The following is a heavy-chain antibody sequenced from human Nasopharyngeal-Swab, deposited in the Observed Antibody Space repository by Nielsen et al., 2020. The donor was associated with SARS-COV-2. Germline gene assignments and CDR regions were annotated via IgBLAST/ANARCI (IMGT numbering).Heavy chain of an antibody. V-gene: IGHV4-59*01. CDR2: IYYSGST. CDR3: ARASPQRITIFGVVDAFLI. Sequence: SETLSLTCTVSGGSISSYYGSWIRQPQGKGREWIGYIYYSGSTNYNPSLKSRVTISVDTSKNQFSLKLSSVTAADTAVYYWARASPQRITIFGVVDAFLIWRPRTLFTLSS. CDR1: GGSISSYY. D-gene: IGHD3-3*01. J-gene: IGHJ3*02.